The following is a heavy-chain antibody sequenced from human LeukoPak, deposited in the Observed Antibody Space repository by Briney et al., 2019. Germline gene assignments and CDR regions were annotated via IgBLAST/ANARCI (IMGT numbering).Heavy chain of an antibody. J-gene: IGHJ6*03. CDR3: ARVGVSGAKPYYYYYMDV. Sequence: GESLNVSCKGSGYSFTSYWIDWVREMPGKGLEWMGIIYPGDSDTRYSPSSQGQVTISADKSSSTAYLQWSSLEASDSAMYYCARVGVSGAKPYYYYYMDVWGKGTTVTVSS. CDR1: GYSFTSYW. CDR2: IYPGDSDT. V-gene: IGHV5-51*01. D-gene: IGHD2-8*02.